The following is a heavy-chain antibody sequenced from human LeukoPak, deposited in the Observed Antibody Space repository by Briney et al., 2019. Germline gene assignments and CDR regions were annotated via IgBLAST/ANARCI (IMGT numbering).Heavy chain of an antibody. CDR3: ARGDILTGYYPVNI. CDR2: ISAYNGNT. Sequence: ASVKVSCKASGYTFTSYGISWVRQAPGQGLEWMEWISAYNGNTNYAQKLQGRVTMTTDTSTSTAYMELRSLRSDDTAVYYCARGDILTGYYPVNIWGQGTMVTVSS. V-gene: IGHV1-18*01. D-gene: IGHD3-9*01. CDR1: GYTFTSYG. J-gene: IGHJ3*02.